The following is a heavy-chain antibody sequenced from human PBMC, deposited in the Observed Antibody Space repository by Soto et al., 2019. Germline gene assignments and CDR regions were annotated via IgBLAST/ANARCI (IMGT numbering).Heavy chain of an antibody. CDR1: GFTFDDYA. J-gene: IGHJ5*02. CDR3: AKDSDCSGCSCPARFDP. V-gene: IGHV3-9*01. CDR2: ISWNSGSI. Sequence: EVQLVESGGGLVQPGRSLRLSCAASGFTFDDYAMHWVRQAPGTGLEWVSGISWNSGSIGYADSVKGRFTISRDNAKNSLYLQMNSLRAEDTALYYCAKDSDCSGCSCPARFDPWGQGTLVTVSS. D-gene: IGHD2-15*01.